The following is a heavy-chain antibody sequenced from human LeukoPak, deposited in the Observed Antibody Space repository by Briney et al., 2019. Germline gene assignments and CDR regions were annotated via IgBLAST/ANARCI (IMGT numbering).Heavy chain of an antibody. J-gene: IGHJ6*03. CDR1: GGSISSSSYY. V-gene: IGHV4-39*07. Sequence: PSETLSLTCTVSGGSISSSSYYWGWIRQPPGKGLEWIGSIYYSGSTYYNPSLKSRVTISVDTSKNQFSLKLSSVTAADTAVYYCARDNRVSYYMDVWGKGTTVTVSS. D-gene: IGHD3-10*01. CDR3: ARDNRVSYYMDV. CDR2: IYYSGST.